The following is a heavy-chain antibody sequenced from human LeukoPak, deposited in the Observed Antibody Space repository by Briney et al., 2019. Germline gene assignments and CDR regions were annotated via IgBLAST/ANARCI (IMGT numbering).Heavy chain of an antibody. V-gene: IGHV3-30*18. Sequence: GGSLRLSCAASGFTFSSYGMHWVRQAPGKGLEWVAVISYDGSNKYYADSVKGRFTISRDNSKNTLYLQMNSLRAEDTAVYYCAKPLYNSGWYGGGDYWGQGTLVTVSS. J-gene: IGHJ4*02. CDR3: AKPLYNSGWYGGGDY. D-gene: IGHD6-19*01. CDR2: ISYDGSNK. CDR1: GFTFSSYG.